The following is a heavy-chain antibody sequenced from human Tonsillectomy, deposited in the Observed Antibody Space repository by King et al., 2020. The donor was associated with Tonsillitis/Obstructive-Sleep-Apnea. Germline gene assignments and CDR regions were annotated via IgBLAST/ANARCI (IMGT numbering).Heavy chain of an antibody. CDR3: VNSYGHGDYYYYYMDV. J-gene: IGHJ6*03. D-gene: IGHD5-18*01. Sequence: VQLQESGPGLVKPSETLSLTCTVSGGSISSSSYYWGWIRQPPGKGLEWIGSIYYSGSTYYNPSLKSRVTISVDTSKNQFSLKLSSVTAADTAVYYCVNSYGHGDYYYYYMDVWGKGTTVTVSS. CDR2: IYYSGST. V-gene: IGHV4-39*01. CDR1: GGSISSSSYY.